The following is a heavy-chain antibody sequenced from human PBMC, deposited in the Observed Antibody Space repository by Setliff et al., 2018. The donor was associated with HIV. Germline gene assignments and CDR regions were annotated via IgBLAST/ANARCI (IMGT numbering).Heavy chain of an antibody. Sequence: GGSLRLSCAASGFTFSTYWMSRVRQAPGKGLEWLANIKQDGSEKYYPDSVKGRFTIFRDNAKNSLYLHMNSLRAEDTAVYYCARVGSSGWYGEKGFDYWGQGTLVTVSS. CDR2: IKQDGSEK. D-gene: IGHD6-19*01. CDR1: GFTFSTYW. J-gene: IGHJ4*02. V-gene: IGHV3-7*01. CDR3: ARVGSSGWYGEKGFDY.